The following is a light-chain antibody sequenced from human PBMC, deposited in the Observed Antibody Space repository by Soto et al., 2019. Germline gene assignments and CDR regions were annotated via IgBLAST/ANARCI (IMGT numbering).Light chain of an antibody. J-gene: IGKJ3*01. CDR1: QSVSSN. CDR2: SAS. Sequence: EIVMTQSPATLSVSPGERATLSCRASQSVSSNLAWYQQKPGQAPRLLIYSASTRATGVPARFSGSGSGTGFTLTISSLQSEDFAVYFCQQYNNWPSFGPGTKVDIK. CDR3: QQYNNWPS. V-gene: IGKV3-15*01.